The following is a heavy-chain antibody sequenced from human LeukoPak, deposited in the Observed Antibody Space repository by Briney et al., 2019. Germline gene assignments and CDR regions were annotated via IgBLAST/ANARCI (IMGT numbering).Heavy chain of an antibody. CDR2: IKEDGSEE. Sequence: PGGSLRLSCAASGFTFSNSWMSWVRQAPGIGLEWVAKIKEDGSEEDYVGSVKGRFTISRDNAKNSLYLQMNSLRGEDTAVYYCARGSGSFSGGFDYWGQGTLVTVSS. CDR3: ARGSGSFSGGFDY. V-gene: IGHV3-7*02. CDR1: GFTFSNSW. J-gene: IGHJ4*02. D-gene: IGHD1-26*01.